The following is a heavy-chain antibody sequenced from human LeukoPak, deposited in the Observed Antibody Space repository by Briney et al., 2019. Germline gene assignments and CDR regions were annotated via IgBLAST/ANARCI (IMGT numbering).Heavy chain of an antibody. J-gene: IGHJ4*02. Sequence: GGSLRLSCAASGFTFRNYWMGWVRQAPGKGLEWVANTKPDGSAEYYADSVRGRFTISRDNAKNTLYLQMNSLRAEDTAVYYCARSSHYFDTGAREPWSPSPQ. CDR1: GFTFRNYW. CDR2: TKPDGSAE. V-gene: IGHV3-7*01. CDR3: ARSSHYFDT. D-gene: IGHD3-10*01.